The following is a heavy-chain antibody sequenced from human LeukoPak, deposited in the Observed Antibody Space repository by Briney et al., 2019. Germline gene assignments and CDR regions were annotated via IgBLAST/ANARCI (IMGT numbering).Heavy chain of an antibody. CDR3: ARDRDCSSTSCYTPLWAGNYYYGMDV. D-gene: IGHD2-2*02. CDR1: GFTLSSYW. CDR2: IKQDGSEK. J-gene: IGHJ6*02. V-gene: IGHV3-7*01. Sequence: GGSLRLSCAASGFTLSSYWMSWVRQAPGKGLEWVAHIKQDGSEKYYVDSVKGRFTISRDNAKNSLYLQMNSLRAEDTAVYYCARDRDCSSTSCYTPLWAGNYYYGMDVWGQGTTVTVSS.